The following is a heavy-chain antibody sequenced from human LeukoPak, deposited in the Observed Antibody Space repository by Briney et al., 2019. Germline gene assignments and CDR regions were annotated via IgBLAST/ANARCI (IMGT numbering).Heavy chain of an antibody. Sequence: PGGSLRLSCAASGFTFSSYGMHWVRQAPGKGLEWVAVIWYDGSNKYYADSVKGRFTISRDNSKNTLYLQMNSLRAEDTAVYYCAKVKGYYRNYFDYWGQGTLVTVSS. CDR2: IWYDGSNK. CDR1: GFTFSSYG. CDR3: AKVKGYYRNYFDY. V-gene: IGHV3-33*06. J-gene: IGHJ4*02. D-gene: IGHD2-21*01.